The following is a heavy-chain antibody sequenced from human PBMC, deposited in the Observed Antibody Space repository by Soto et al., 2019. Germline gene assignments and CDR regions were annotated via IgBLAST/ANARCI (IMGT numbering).Heavy chain of an antibody. CDR1: GVSISSNNW. D-gene: IGHD3-22*01. V-gene: IGHV4-4*02. CDR2: MYHTGST. CDR3: ARSSRYQYDSSEGNFDY. J-gene: IGHJ4*02. Sequence: QVQLQESGPGLVKPSGTLSLTCAVSGVSISSNNWWSWVRQPPGKGLEWIGEMYHTGSTNYNPSLKSRVTISVDTAKNHFSRELNSVTAADTAVYYCARSSRYQYDSSEGNFDYWGQGTLVTVSS.